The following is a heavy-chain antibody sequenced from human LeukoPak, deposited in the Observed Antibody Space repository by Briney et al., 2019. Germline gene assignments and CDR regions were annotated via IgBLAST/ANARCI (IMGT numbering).Heavy chain of an antibody. CDR1: GGSISSSSYY. CDR2: IYYSGST. V-gene: IGHV4-39*01. D-gene: IGHD6-13*01. J-gene: IGHJ4*02. CDR3: ARMYSSSWYGISPHFDY. Sequence: PSETLSLTCTVSGGSISSSSYYWGWIRQPPGTGLEWIGSIYYSGSTYYNPSLKSRVTISVDTSKNQFSLKLSSVTAADTAVYYCARMYSSSWYGISPHFDYWGQGTLVTVSS.